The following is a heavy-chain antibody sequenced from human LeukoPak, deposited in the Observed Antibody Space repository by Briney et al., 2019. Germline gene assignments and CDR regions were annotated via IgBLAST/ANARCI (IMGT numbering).Heavy chain of an antibody. Sequence: GGSLRLSCAASGFTVSSNYMSWVRQAPGKGLEWVSVIYSGGSTYHADSVKGRFTISRDNSKNTLYLQMNSLRAEDTAVYYCARGPIPYSSSWDLQKWGQGTLVTVSS. CDR2: IYSGGST. D-gene: IGHD6-13*01. CDR1: GFTVSSNY. J-gene: IGHJ1*01. CDR3: ARGPIPYSSSWDLQK. V-gene: IGHV3-53*01.